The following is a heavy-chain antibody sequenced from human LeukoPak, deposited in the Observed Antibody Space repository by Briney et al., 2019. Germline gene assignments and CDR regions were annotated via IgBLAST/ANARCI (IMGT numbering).Heavy chain of an antibody. J-gene: IGHJ5*02. CDR1: GGSFSDYY. CDR2: INHSGST. Sequence: KASETLSLTCAVYGGSFSDYYWSWIRQPPGKWLEWIGEINHSGSTNYNPSLKSRVTISVDTSKNQFSLKLSSVTAADTAVYYCARDLSFSDSGGSEMRWFDPWGQGTLVTVSS. CDR3: ARDLSFSDSGGSEMRWFDP. D-gene: IGHD2-15*01. V-gene: IGHV4-34*01.